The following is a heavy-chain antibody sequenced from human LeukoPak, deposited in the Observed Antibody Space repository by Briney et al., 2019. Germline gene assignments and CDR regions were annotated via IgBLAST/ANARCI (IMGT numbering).Heavy chain of an antibody. Sequence: ASVKVSCKASGYTFTSYGISWVRQAPGQGLEWMGWISAYNGNTNYAQKLQGRVTMTTDTSTSTAYMELSSLRSEDTAVYYCARGPSGYYDFWSGYPKGRSWFDPWGQGTLVTVSS. CDR2: ISAYNGNT. CDR1: GYTFTSYG. CDR3: ARGPSGYYDFWSGYPKGRSWFDP. D-gene: IGHD3-3*01. V-gene: IGHV1-18*01. J-gene: IGHJ5*02.